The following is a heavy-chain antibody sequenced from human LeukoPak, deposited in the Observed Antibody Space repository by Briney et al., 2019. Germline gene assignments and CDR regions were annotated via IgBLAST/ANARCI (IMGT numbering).Heavy chain of an antibody. V-gene: IGHV3-49*04. CDR1: GFTFGDYA. Sequence: GRSLRLSCTGSGFTFGDYAMSWVRQAPGKGLEWVGFIRSKAYGGTTEYAASVKGRFTTSRDDSKDIAYLQMNSLKTEDTAVYYCTRVNRETITILGVVTQYYYYMDVWGKGTTVTVSS. CDR2: IRSKAYGGTT. D-gene: IGHD3-3*01. J-gene: IGHJ6*03. CDR3: TRVNRETITILGVVTQYYYYMDV.